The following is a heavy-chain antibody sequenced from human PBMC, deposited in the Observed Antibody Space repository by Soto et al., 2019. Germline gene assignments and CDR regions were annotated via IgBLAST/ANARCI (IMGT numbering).Heavy chain of an antibody. CDR2: IYWNDDK. J-gene: IGHJ5*02. CDR3: AYSDGDEIFDP. Sequence: QITLKESGPTLVKPTQTLTLTCTFSGFSLSNSGVGVAWIRQPPGQALEWLAIIYWNDDKRFSPSLKGRLTITKDTSKNQVVLTMTNMDPVDTGTYFCAYSDGDEIFDPWGQGTLVTVSS. CDR1: GFSLSNSGVG. V-gene: IGHV2-5*01.